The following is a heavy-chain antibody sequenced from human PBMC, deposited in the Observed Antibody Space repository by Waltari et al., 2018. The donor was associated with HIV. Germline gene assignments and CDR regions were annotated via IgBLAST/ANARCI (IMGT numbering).Heavy chain of an antibody. D-gene: IGHD3-22*01. Sequence: HWVRQAPGKGLEWVAVISWDGSNKHYADSVKGRCTISRDNSRNSLYLQMSSLRAEDTAVYYCGREGDYYDSSPFDYWGQGTLVTVSS. V-gene: IGHV3-30-3*01. J-gene: IGHJ4*02. CDR3: GREGDYYDSSPFDY. CDR2: ISWDGSNK.